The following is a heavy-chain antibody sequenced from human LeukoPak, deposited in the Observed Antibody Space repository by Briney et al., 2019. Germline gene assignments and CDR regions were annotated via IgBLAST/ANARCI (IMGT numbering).Heavy chain of an antibody. CDR2: VGGGDDI. CDR3: AKDATPRNRLWDHFDS. V-gene: IGHV3-23*01. D-gene: IGHD2-21*01. J-gene: IGHJ4*02. CDR1: GFTFNIYG. Sequence: PGGSLTLSCVASGFTFNIYGMSWVRQAPCKGPEWVSSVGGGDDIHYADSVQGRFTGYRDDAKNTVYLQMNSLRVEDTAIYFRAKDATPRNRLWDHFDSWGQGNLVSVSS.